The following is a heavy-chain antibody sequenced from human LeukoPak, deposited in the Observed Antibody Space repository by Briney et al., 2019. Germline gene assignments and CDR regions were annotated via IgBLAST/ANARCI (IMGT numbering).Heavy chain of an antibody. CDR1: GHTHTSYG. J-gene: IGHJ4*02. CDR2: ISAYNGNT. Sequence: EASVKVSCKASGHTHTSYGISWVRQAPGQGLEWMGWISAYNGNTNYAQKLQGRVTMTTDTSTSTAYMELRSLRSDDTAVYYCARDRLPYSSSCCTGFDYWGQGTLVTVSS. V-gene: IGHV1-18*01. CDR3: ARDRLPYSSSCCTGFDY. D-gene: IGHD6-13*01.